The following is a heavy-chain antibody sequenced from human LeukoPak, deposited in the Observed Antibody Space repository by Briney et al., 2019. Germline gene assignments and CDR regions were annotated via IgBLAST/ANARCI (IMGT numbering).Heavy chain of an antibody. D-gene: IGHD2-2*02. J-gene: IGHJ5*02. CDR3: ARYPGYCSSTSSYTALP. V-gene: IGHV4-30-4*08. Sequence: SETLSLTCTVSGGSISSGDYYWSWIRQPPGKGLEWIGYIYHSGSTYYNPSLKSRVTISVDRSKTQFSLKLSSVTAADTAVYYCARYPGYCSSTSSYTALPWGQGTLVTVSS. CDR2: IYHSGST. CDR1: GGSISSGDYY.